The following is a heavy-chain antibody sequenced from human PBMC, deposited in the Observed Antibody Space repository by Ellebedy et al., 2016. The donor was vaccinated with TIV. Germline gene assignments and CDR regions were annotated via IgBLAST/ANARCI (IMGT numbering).Heavy chain of an antibody. CDR3: ARGGYCSGGSCYSAWFDP. CDR1: GYSFTSYW. CDR2: IYPGDSDT. V-gene: IGHV5-51*01. J-gene: IGHJ5*02. Sequence: GESLKISCKGSGYSFTSYWIGWVRQMPGKGLEWMGIIYPGDSDTRYSPSFQGQVTISADKSISTAYLQWSSLKASDTAMYYCARGGYCSGGSCYSAWFDPWGQGTLVTVSS. D-gene: IGHD2-15*01.